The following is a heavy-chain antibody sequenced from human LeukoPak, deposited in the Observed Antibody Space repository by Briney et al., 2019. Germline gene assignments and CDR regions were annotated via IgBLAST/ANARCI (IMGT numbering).Heavy chain of an antibody. Sequence: PGGSLRLSCAASGFTFSSYAMSWVRQPPGKGLEWIGYIYYSGSTNYNPSLKSRVTISVDTSKNQFSLKLSSVTAADTAVYYCARAYDSSGYPRVNWYFDLWGRGTLVTVSS. D-gene: IGHD3-22*01. CDR2: IYYSGST. CDR3: ARAYDSSGYPRVNWYFDL. CDR1: GFTFSSYA. J-gene: IGHJ2*01. V-gene: IGHV4-59*01.